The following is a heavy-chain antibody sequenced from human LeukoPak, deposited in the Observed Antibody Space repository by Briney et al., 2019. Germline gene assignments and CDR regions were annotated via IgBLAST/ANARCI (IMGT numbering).Heavy chain of an antibody. CDR3: ARDARVYSSSTGGYYYYGMDV. J-gene: IGHJ6*02. V-gene: IGHV3-33*01. CDR2: IWYDGSNK. D-gene: IGHD6-13*01. Sequence: GRSLRLSCAASGFTFSSYGMHWVRQAPGKGLEWVAVIWYDGSNKYYADSVKGRFTISRDNSKNTLYLQMNSLRAEDTAVYYRARDARVYSSSTGGYYYYGMDVWGQGTTVTVSS. CDR1: GFTFSSYG.